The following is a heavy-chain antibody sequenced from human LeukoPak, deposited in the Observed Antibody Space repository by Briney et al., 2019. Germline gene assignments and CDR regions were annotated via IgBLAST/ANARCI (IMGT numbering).Heavy chain of an antibody. CDR3: ARAGYCSGGSCYSGAYY. V-gene: IGHV1-3*01. Sequence: ASVKVSCKASGYTFTSYAMHWVRHAPGQRLEWMGWINAGNGNTKYSQKFQGRVTITRDTSASTGYMELSSLRSEDTAVYYCARAGYCSGGSCYSGAYYWGQGTLVTVSS. D-gene: IGHD2-15*01. CDR2: INAGNGNT. CDR1: GYTFTSYA. J-gene: IGHJ4*02.